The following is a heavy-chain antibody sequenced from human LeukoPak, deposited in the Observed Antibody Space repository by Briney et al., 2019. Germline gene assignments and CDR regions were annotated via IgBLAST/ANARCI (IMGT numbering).Heavy chain of an antibody. Sequence: GGSLRLSCAASGVTLTGYSMNWVRQAPGKGLEWVSSISSSSSYIYYADSVKGRFTISRDNANNSLYLQMNSLRVEDTAVYYCARDHLWFGELFESWCQGTTVTVSS. CDR2: ISSSSSYI. D-gene: IGHD3-10*01. CDR1: GVTLTGYS. V-gene: IGHV3-21*01. CDR3: ARDHLWFGELFES. J-gene: IGHJ4*02.